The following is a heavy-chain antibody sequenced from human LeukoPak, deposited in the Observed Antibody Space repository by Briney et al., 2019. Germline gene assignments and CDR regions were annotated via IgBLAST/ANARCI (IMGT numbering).Heavy chain of an antibody. J-gene: IGHJ4*02. CDR1: GFSFSNYS. D-gene: IGHD3-9*01. CDR3: ARQGYDILTGYYGVCDY. V-gene: IGHV4-59*08. Sequence: GSLRLSCAASGFSFSNYSMNWVRQAPGKGLEWIGYIYYSGSTNYNSSFKSRVTISIDTSKNQFSLKLSSVTAADTAVYYCARQGYDILTGYYGVCDYWGQGTLVTVSS. CDR2: IYYSGST.